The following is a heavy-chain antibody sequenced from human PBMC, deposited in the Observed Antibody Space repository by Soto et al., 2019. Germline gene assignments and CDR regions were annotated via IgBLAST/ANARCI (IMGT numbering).Heavy chain of an antibody. J-gene: IGHJ3*01. D-gene: IGHD3-9*01. Sequence: SETLSLTCSVSGASISIGTDSWGWIRQPPGKGLEWIGNIHYSGSTYYNPSLKSRVTISVDTSKKQFSLNLGSVTAADTAMYFCARYVDWPSVFDVWGQGTTVTV. CDR2: IHYSGST. V-gene: IGHV4-39*07. CDR1: GASISIGTDS. CDR3: ARYVDWPSVFDV.